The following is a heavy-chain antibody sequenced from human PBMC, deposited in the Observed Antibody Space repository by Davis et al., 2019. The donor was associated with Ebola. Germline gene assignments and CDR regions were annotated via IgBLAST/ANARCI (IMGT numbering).Heavy chain of an antibody. J-gene: IGHJ4*02. V-gene: IGHV3-53*01. CDR3: AKVWGQTRRDFDY. D-gene: IGHD3-16*01. CDR1: GFTFSNAW. Sequence: PGGSLRLSCAASGFTFSNAWMSWVRQAPGKGLEWVSVIYSGGSTYYADSVKGRFTISRDNSKNTLYLQMNSLRAEDTAVYYCAKVWGQTRRDFDYWGQGTLVTVSS. CDR2: IYSGGST.